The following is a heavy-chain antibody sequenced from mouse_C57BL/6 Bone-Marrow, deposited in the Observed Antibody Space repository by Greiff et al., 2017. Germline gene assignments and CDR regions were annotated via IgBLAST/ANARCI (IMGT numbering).Heavy chain of an antibody. J-gene: IGHJ2*01. CDR2: IYPRSGNT. CDR1: GYTFTSYG. D-gene: IGHD1-1*01. V-gene: IGHV1-81*01. Sequence: QVQLQQSGAELARPGASVKLSCKASGYTFTSYGISWVKQRTGQGLEWIGEIYPRSGNTYYNEKFKGKATLTADKSSSTAYMELRSLTSEDSAVYFCAREGAFITTVVSPFDYWGQGTTLTVSS. CDR3: AREGAFITTVVSPFDY.